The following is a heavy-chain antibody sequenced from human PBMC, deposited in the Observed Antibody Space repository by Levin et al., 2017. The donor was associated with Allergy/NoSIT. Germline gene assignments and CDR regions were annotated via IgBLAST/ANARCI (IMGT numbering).Heavy chain of an antibody. CDR2: ISWNSGSI. CDR3: ATDIRSGDYGDYNYLVY. J-gene: IGHJ4*02. CDR1: GFTFDDYG. Sequence: GGSLRLSCAASGFTFDDYGMHWVRQAPGKGLEWVSGISWNSGSIDYADSVKGRFTISRDNARNSLLLQLNSLGPEDTALYYRATDIRSGDYGDYNYLVYWGQGTLVTVSS. D-gene: IGHD4-17*01. V-gene: IGHV3-9*01.